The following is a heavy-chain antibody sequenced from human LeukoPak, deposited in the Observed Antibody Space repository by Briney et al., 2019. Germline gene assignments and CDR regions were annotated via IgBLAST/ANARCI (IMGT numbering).Heavy chain of an antibody. CDR3: ARDWGSIKVITDY. CDR1: GYTFTSYG. D-gene: IGHD3-16*01. Sequence: GASVKVSCKATGYTFTSYGISWVRQAPGQGLEWVGWISSNSDNTNYAQKFQGRVTMTTDTSTSTAYMELRSLRSDDTAVCYCARDWGSIKVITDYWGQGTLVTVSS. J-gene: IGHJ4*02. V-gene: IGHV1-18*01. CDR2: ISSNSDNT.